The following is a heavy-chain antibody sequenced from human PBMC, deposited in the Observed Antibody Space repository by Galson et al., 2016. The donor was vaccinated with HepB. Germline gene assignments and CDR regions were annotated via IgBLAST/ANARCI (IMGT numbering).Heavy chain of an antibody. CDR2: SGSGGPK. CDR1: GFTFSSYA. CDR3: AKSVLEYDILTGYYRRGADY. V-gene: IGHV3-23*01. J-gene: IGHJ4*02. Sequence: SLRLSCAASGFTFSSYAMSWVRQAPGKGLEWVSSSGSGGPKYYADSVKGRFTISRDNSKNTLFLQMHSLRADDTAVYYCAKSVLEYDILTGYYRRGADYWGQGTLVTVSS. D-gene: IGHD3-9*01.